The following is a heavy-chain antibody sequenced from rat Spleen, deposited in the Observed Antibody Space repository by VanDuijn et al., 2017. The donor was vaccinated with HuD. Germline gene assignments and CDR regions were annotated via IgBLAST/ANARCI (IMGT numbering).Heavy chain of an antibody. CDR2: IYTDGGSS. Sequence: EVQLVETGGGLVQPGRSLKLSCVASGFTFSSYWMYWIRQAPGKGLEWISSIYTDGGSSYYPDSVKGRFTISRDNAENTLYLQMDSLRSEDTATYYCATDQGYGGYSAYWYFDFWGPGTMVTVSS. CDR3: ATDQGYGGYSAYWYFDF. CDR1: GFTFSSYW. D-gene: IGHD1-11*01. J-gene: IGHJ1*01. V-gene: IGHV5-58*01.